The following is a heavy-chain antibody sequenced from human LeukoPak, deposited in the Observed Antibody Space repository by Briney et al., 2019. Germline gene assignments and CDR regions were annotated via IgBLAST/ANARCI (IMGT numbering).Heavy chain of an antibody. D-gene: IGHD2-2*01. CDR1: GYTFRNFG. J-gene: IGHJ4*02. V-gene: IGHV1-18*01. CDR2: ISGNNDNP. CDR3: ARDGTSTDDY. Sequence: ASVRVSCKTSGYTFRNFGLNWVRQAPGQGLEWMGWISGNNDNPNYGQKFQGRLTVTTNTSTSTAYMELRSLRFDDTAVYYCARDGTSTDDYWGQGTLVAVSS.